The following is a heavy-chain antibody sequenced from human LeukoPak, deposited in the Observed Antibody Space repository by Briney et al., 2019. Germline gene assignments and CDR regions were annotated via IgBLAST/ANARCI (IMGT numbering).Heavy chain of an antibody. D-gene: IGHD2-15*01. V-gene: IGHV1-2*02. CDR2: INPNSGGT. CDR3: ARWDCSGGSCYDAFDI. Sequence: GASVKASCKASGYTFTGYYIHWVRQAPGQRLEWMGWINPNSGGTNYVQKLQGRVTMTRDTSISTGYMELSRVRSDDTAVYYCARWDCSGGSCYDAFDIWGQGTMVTVSS. CDR1: GYTFTGYY. J-gene: IGHJ3*02.